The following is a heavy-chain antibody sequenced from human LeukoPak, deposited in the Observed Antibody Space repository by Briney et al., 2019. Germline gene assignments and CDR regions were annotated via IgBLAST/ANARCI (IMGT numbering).Heavy chain of an antibody. V-gene: IGHV4-39*01. D-gene: IGHD2-8*01. Sequence: PSETLSLTCTVSSGSIGSSSNCWGWIRQAPGKGLEWIGYVYYSGSTFYNLSFRSRVTIYADTSMNPFSLKLTTVTAPDTAIYCCTRTSFNVAAGNSLEPRGQGTLVTVSS. CDR1: SGSIGSSSNC. CDR2: VYYSGST. CDR3: TRTSFNVAAGNSLEP. J-gene: IGHJ5*02.